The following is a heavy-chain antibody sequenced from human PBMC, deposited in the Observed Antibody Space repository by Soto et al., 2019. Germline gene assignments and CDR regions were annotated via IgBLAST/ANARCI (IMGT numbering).Heavy chain of an antibody. J-gene: IGHJ6*02. CDR1: GFTFSSYA. CDR3: AKANRYYYDSSGYRIIYYYYGMDV. Sequence: GGSLRLSCAASGFTFSSYAMSWVRQAPGKGLEWVSAISGSGGSTYYADSVKGRFTISRDNSKNTLYLQMNSLRAEDTAVYYCAKANRYYYDSSGYRIIYYYYGMDVWGQGTTVTVS. CDR2: ISGSGGST. D-gene: IGHD3-22*01. V-gene: IGHV3-23*01.